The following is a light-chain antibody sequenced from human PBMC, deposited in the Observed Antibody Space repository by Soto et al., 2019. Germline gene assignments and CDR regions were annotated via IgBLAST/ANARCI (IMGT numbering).Light chain of an antibody. J-gene: IGLJ3*02. V-gene: IGLV2-8*01. CDR1: SSDVGAYNY. CDR2: EVT. Sequence: QSVLTQPPSASGSPGQSVTISCTGTSSDVGAYNYVSWYQQHPGIAPRLLIYEVTKRPSGVPDRFSGSKSGNTASLTVCGLQAEDEADYYCSSYAGLNTLAFGGGTKLTVL. CDR3: SSYAGLNTLA.